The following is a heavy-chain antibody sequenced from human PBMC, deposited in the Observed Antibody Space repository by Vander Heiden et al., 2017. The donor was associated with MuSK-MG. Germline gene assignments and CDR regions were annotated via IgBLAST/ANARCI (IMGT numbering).Heavy chain of an antibody. CDR1: GFPFSSYR. CDR3: ARDRYGDYAFDS. D-gene: IGHD4-17*01. J-gene: IGHJ4*02. CDR2: ISSSSSYI. Sequence: EVELVESGGGLVKPGGSLRLSCAASGFPFSSYRMHWVRQAPGKGLEWVSSISSSSSYIYYADSVKGRFTISRDNAENSLSLQMSGLRAEDTAVYYCARDRYGDYAFDSWGQGTLVTVSS. V-gene: IGHV3-21*01.